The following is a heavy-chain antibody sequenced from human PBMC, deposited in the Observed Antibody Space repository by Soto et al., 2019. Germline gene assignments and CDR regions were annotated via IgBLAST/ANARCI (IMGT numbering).Heavy chain of an antibody. CDR2: VSGSGGTT. Sequence: EVQLLDSGGGLVQPGGSLRLSCAASGFTFSSSAMSWVRQAPGKGLEWVSAVSGSGGTTYYADSVRGRFTISRDNSKNTLYPQMNSLRAEDTAIYFWARWTVDTIVTSGWCHYLDPWGQGTLVTVSS. CDR1: GFTFSSSA. V-gene: IGHV3-23*01. CDR3: ARWTVDTIVTSGWCHYLDP. D-gene: IGHD6-19*01. J-gene: IGHJ5*02.